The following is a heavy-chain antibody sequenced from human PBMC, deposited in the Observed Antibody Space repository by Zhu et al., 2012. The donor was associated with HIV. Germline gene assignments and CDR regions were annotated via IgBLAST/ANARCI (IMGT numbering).Heavy chain of an antibody. CDR2: INHSGST. J-gene: IGHJ4*02. V-gene: IGHV4-34*01. D-gene: IGHD3-10*01. CDR3: ARQTDGLTMLRGVMYYFDY. CDR1: NGSFSSYS. Sequence: QVQLQQWGTGLLESSETLSLTCAVYNGSFSSYSWTWIRQTPGKALEWIGDINHSGSTNYNPSLKSRVTISIDTSKNQFSLRLSSVTAADTAIYYCARQTDGLTMLRGVMYYFDYWGQGTLVTVSS.